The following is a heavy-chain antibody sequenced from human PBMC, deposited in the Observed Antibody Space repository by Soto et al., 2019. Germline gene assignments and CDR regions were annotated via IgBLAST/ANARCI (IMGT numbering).Heavy chain of an antibody. D-gene: IGHD5-12*01. CDR2: IIPIFGKA. J-gene: IGHJ6*02. CDR1: GGTFSSYA. V-gene: IGHV1-69*06. CDR3: ARWGWLQRRYYYFYGMDV. Sequence: QVQLVQSGAEVKKPGSSVKVSCKASGGTFSSYAIRWVRQAPGQGLEWMGGIIPIFGKANYAQKFQGRVTITADKSTSTAYMELSSLRSEDTAVYYCARWGWLQRRYYYFYGMDVWGQGTTVTVSS.